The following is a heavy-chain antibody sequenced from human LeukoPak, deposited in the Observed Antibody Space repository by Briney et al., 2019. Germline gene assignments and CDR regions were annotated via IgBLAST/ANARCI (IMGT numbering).Heavy chain of an antibody. CDR1: GYTFTSYD. D-gene: IGHD5-12*01. J-gene: IGHJ6*03. CDR3: ARVSGYDFYYYYYYMDV. V-gene: IGHV1-8*01. CDR2: MNPNSGNT. Sequence: ASVKVSCKASGYTFTSYDINWVRRATGKGLEWMGWMNPNSGNTGYAQKFQGRVTMTRNTSISTAYMELSSLRSEDTAVYYCARVSGYDFYYYYYYMDVWGKGTTVTISS.